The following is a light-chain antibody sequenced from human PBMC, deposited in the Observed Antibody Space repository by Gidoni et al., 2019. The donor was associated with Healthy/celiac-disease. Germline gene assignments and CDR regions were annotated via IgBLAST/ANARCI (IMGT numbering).Light chain of an antibody. V-gene: IGKV3-11*01. CDR1: QSVSSY. Sequence: EIVLTQSPATLSLSPGERTTLSCRASQSVSSYLAWYQQKPGQAPRLLIYDASNRATGTPARFSGSGAGTDFTLTISSIEPEDFAVYYCQQRSNWPPITFGQGTRLEIK. CDR3: QQRSNWPPIT. CDR2: DAS. J-gene: IGKJ5*01.